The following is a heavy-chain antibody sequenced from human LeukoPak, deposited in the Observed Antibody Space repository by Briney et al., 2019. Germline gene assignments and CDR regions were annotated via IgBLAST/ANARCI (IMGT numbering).Heavy chain of an antibody. CDR3: ARGRIYSKAFDY. D-gene: IGHD4-11*01. CDR1: GGSISIYN. CDR2: VYISGTT. V-gene: IGHV4-4*07. Sequence: PSETLSLTCTVSGGSISIYNWSWIRQPAGKGLEWIGRVYISGTTNYNPSLKSRVTMSVDTSKNQFSLKLSSATAADTAVYYCARGRIYSKAFDYWGQGTLVTVSS. J-gene: IGHJ4*02.